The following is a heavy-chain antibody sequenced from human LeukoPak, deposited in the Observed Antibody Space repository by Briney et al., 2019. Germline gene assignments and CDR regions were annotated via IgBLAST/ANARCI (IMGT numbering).Heavy chain of an antibody. V-gene: IGHV1-18*01. CDR2: ISADNGNT. D-gene: IGHD3-10*01. CDR3: ARTYGSGTDGDY. Sequence: GESLKISCKGSGYSFASYWIGWVRQAPGQGLEWMGWISADNGNTNYAQKLQGRVTMTTDTSTSTAYMELRSLRSDDTAVYYCARTYGSGTDGDYWGQGTLVTVSS. J-gene: IGHJ4*02. CDR1: GYSFASYW.